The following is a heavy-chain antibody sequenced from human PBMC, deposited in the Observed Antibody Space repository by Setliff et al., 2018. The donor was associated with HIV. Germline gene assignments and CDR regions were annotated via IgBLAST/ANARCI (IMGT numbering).Heavy chain of an antibody. Sequence: SETLSLTCTVSGGSISYYYWSWIRQPPGKGLEWIGYVYYSGSTNYNPSLKSRVTMSVDTPKNQFSLKLSSVTAADTAVYYCAREGTWNYYDTSGGPDAFDIWGQGTMVTVSS. D-gene: IGHD3-22*01. J-gene: IGHJ3*02. CDR3: AREGTWNYYDTSGGPDAFDI. CDR2: VYYSGST. V-gene: IGHV4-59*12. CDR1: GGSISYYY.